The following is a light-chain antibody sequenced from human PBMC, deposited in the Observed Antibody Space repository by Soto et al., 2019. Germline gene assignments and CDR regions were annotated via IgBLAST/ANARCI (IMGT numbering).Light chain of an antibody. Sequence: ETVLTQSPGTLSLSPGERATLSCRASQSVSSNYLAWYQQKPGQAPRLLIYGASNRATGIPDRFSGSGSGTDFTLSIIRLEPEDFALYYCQQYFSSPVTFGQGTKVEIK. CDR2: GAS. CDR3: QQYFSSPVT. CDR1: QSVSSNY. J-gene: IGKJ1*01. V-gene: IGKV3-20*01.